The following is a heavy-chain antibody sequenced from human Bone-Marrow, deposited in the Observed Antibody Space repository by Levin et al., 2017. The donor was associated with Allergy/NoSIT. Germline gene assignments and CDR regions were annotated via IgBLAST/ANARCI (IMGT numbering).Heavy chain of an antibody. V-gene: IGHV4-34*01. CDR2: INHSGST. J-gene: IGHJ6*03. D-gene: IGHD2-15*01. CDR3: ARAPAYCSGGSCYWDGSAGGTRGGYMDV. CDR1: GGSFSGYY. Sequence: SETLSLTCAVYGGSFSGYYWSWIRQPPGKGLEWIGEINHSGSTNYNPSLKSRVTISVDTSKNQFSLKLSSVTAADTAVYYCARAPAYCSGGSCYWDGSAGGTRGGYMDVWGKGTTVTVSS.